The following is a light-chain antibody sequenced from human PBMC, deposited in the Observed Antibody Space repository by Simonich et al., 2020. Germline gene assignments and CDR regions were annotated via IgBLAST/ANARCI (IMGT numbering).Light chain of an antibody. CDR1: QSLLHSNGYNY. J-gene: IGKJ5*01. Sequence: DIVMTQSPLSLPVTPGEPASISCRSSQSLLHSNGYNYLDWYLQKPGQSHQLLIYLGSNRASGVPDRFSGSGSGTDFTLKISRVEAEDVGVYYCMQSIQLPITFGQGTRLEIK. CDR2: LGS. V-gene: IGKV2-28*01. CDR3: MQSIQLPIT.